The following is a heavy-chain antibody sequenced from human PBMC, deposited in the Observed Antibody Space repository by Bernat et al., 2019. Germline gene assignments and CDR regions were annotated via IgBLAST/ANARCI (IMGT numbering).Heavy chain of an antibody. D-gene: IGHD3-9*01. CDR1: GGSISSSSYY. CDR2: IYYSGST. V-gene: IGHV4-39*01. CDR3: ARPGQERYYDTAEDY. Sequence: QLQLQESGPGLVKPSETLSLTCTVSGGSISSSSYYWGWIRQTPGKGLEWIGSIYYSGSTYYNPSLKSRATISVDTSKNQLSLKLSCVAAADTAVYCCARPGQERYYDTAEDYWGQGTLVTVSS. J-gene: IGHJ4*01.